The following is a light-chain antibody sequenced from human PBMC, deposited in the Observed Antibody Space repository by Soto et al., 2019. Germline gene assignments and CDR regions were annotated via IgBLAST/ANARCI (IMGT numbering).Light chain of an antibody. CDR3: SSYAGSNNV. J-gene: IGLJ1*01. CDR1: SSDVGGYNY. CDR2: EVS. V-gene: IGLV2-8*01. Sequence: QSALTQPPSASGSPGQSVTISCTGTSSDVGGYNYVSWYQQHPGKAPKLMIYEVSKRPSGVPDRFSGSKSGNTASLTVSGIQDEDAAAYYCSSYAGSNNVFGTGTKLTVL.